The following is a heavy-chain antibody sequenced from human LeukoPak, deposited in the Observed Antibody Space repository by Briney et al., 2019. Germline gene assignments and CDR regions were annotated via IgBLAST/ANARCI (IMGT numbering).Heavy chain of an antibody. Sequence: GGSLRLSCAASGFTFSSYAMSWVRQAPGKGLEWVSATSGSGGSTYYADSVKGRFTISRDNSKNTLYLQMNSLRAEDTAVYYCAKKIGGYYDSSGYYLDVWGQGTTVTVSS. CDR2: TSGSGGST. D-gene: IGHD3-22*01. CDR1: GFTFSSYA. CDR3: AKKIGGYYDSSGYYLDV. V-gene: IGHV3-23*01. J-gene: IGHJ6*02.